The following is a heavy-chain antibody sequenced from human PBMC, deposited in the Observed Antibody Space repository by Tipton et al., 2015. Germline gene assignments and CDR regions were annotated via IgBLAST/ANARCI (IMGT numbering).Heavy chain of an antibody. J-gene: IGHJ4*02. CDR3: ARRCGGDCYWGYYFDY. V-gene: IGHV4-31*03. D-gene: IGHD2-21*01. Sequence: TLSLTCTVSGVSIGSGGYYWSWIRQHPGKGLEWIGYIYYSGTAYYNPSLKSRVIISVDTSKNQFSLRVNSVNAADTAVYYCARRCGGDCYWGYYFDYWGQGTLVNVSS. CDR1: GVSIGSGGYY. CDR2: IYYSGTA.